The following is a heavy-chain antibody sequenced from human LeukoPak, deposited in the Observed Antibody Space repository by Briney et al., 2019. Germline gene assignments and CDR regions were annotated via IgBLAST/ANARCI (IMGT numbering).Heavy chain of an antibody. CDR1: GFIFSNYV. CDR3: ANEYSKGDV. D-gene: IGHD4-11*01. J-gene: IGHJ3*01. Sequence: GGSLRLPCVASGFIFSNYVMNWVRQAPGKGLECVSSISDSGTSTYYADSVKGRFTTSRDNSKNTLYLQMNSLRAEDTAIYYCANEYSKGDVWGQGTTVTVSS. CDR2: ISDSGTST. V-gene: IGHV3-23*01.